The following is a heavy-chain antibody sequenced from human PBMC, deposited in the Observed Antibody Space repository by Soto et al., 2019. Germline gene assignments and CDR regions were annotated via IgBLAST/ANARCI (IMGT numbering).Heavy chain of an antibody. CDR2: IIPIFGTA. D-gene: IGHD5-12*01. CDR3: ARIEMATRFFVDYYYGMDV. CDR1: GGTFSSYA. J-gene: IGHJ6*02. Sequence: SVKVSFKACGGTFSSYAISWLRQAPGQGLEWMGGIIPIFGTANYAQKFQGRVTITADESTSTAYMELSSLRSEDTAVYYCARIEMATRFFVDYYYGMDVWGQGTTVTVSS. V-gene: IGHV1-69*13.